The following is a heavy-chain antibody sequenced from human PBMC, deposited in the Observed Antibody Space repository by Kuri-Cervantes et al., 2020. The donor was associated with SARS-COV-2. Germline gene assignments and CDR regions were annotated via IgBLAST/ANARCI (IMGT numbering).Heavy chain of an antibody. D-gene: IGHD3-22*01. CDR2: ITPIFSTT. CDR3: ARSTPFLRLVVISQGGAFDI. Sequence: SVKVSCKAAEGTFSNYVISWVRQAPGQGLEWMGGITPIFSTTNYAQNFQGRVTIIADKSTTTPYMEVSSLRSEDSAVYYCARSTPFLRLVVISQGGAFDIWGQGTMVTVSS. CDR1: EGTFSNYV. J-gene: IGHJ3*02. V-gene: IGHV1-69*06.